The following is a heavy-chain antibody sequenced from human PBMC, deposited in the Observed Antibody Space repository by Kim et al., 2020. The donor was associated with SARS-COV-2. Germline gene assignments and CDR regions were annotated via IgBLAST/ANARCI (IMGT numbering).Heavy chain of an antibody. J-gene: IGHJ6*02. Sequence: ASVKVSCKASGYTFTGYYMHWVRQAPGQGLEWMGWINPNSGGTNYAQKFQGWVTMTRDTSISTAYMELSRLRSDDTAVYYCARDHQTAMGNYYYYGMDVWGQGTTVTVSS. CDR1: GYTFTGYY. CDR2: INPNSGGT. V-gene: IGHV1-2*04. CDR3: ARDHQTAMGNYYYYGMDV. D-gene: IGHD5-18*01.